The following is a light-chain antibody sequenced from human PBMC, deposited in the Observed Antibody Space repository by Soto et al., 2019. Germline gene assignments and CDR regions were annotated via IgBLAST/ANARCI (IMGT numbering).Light chain of an antibody. CDR2: DAS. V-gene: IGKV1-5*01. Sequence: DIQMTQCPSTLSASVGDRVTITCRSSQSISSWLAWYQQKPGKAPKLLIYDASSLESGVPSRFSGSGSGTEFTLTISSLQTDDFATYYCQQYDSYSWTFGQGTKVDIK. J-gene: IGKJ1*01. CDR3: QQYDSYSWT. CDR1: QSISSW.